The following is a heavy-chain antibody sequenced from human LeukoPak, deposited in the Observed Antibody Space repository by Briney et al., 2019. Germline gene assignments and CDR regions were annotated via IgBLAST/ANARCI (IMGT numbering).Heavy chain of an antibody. V-gene: IGHV4-59*01. CDR1: GGSISSYY. CDR2: IYYSGST. CDR3: ARDYSSFATVTHDAFDI. D-gene: IGHD4-11*01. J-gene: IGHJ3*02. Sequence: SETLSLTCTVSGGSISSYYWSWIRQPPGKGLEWIGYIYYSGSTNYNPSLKSRVTISVDTPKNQFSLKLSSVTAADTAVYYCARDYSSFATVTHDAFDIWGQGTMVTVSS.